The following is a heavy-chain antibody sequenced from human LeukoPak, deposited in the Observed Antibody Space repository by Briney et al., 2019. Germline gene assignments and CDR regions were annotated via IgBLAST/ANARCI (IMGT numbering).Heavy chain of an antibody. CDR2: IYYSGST. D-gene: IGHD6-19*01. J-gene: IGHJ4*02. CDR3: ASYSSGWYYFDY. Sequence: PSETLSLTCTVSGGSISSYYWSWLRQPPGKGLEWIGYIYYSGSTNYNPSLKSRVTISVDTSKNQFSLKLSSVTAADTAVYYCASYSSGWYYFDYWGQGTLVTVSS. CDR1: GGSISSYY. V-gene: IGHV4-59*08.